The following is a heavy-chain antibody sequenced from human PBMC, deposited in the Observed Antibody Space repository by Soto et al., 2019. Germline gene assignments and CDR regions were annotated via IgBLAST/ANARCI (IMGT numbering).Heavy chain of an antibody. CDR1: GFTFSSYD. CDR3: AKGYYGFFIFWCGNVTALVDY. CDR2: ISGSGGST. Sequence: LKISCAASGFTFSSYDMSWVRQAPGKGLEWVSAISGSGGSTYYADSVKGRFTISRDNSKNTLYLQMNSLRAEDTAVYYCAKGYYGFFIFWCGNVTALVDYWGRGSLVTGSA. D-gene: IGHD3-3*01. V-gene: IGHV3-23*01. J-gene: IGHJ4*02.